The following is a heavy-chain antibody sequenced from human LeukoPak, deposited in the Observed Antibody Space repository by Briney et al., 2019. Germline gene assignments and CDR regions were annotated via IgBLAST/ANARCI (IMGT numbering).Heavy chain of an antibody. CDR1: GYTFTGYY. Sequence: ASVKVSCKASGYTFTGYYMHWVRQAPGQGLEWMGWINPNSGGTNYAQKFQGRVTMTRDTSISTAYMELSRLRSDDTAVYYCARIPVVVTTDAFDIWGQGTVVTVSS. CDR2: INPNSGGT. CDR3: ARIPVVVTTDAFDI. J-gene: IGHJ3*02. D-gene: IGHD4-17*01. V-gene: IGHV1-2*02.